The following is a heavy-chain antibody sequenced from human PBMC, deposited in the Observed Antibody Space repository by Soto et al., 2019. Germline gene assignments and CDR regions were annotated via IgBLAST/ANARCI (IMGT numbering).Heavy chain of an antibody. CDR1: GFTFSSYS. J-gene: IGHJ4*02. CDR3: ARDPSYYYDSSGYSVRPAIDY. D-gene: IGHD3-22*01. CDR2: ISSSSSYI. V-gene: IGHV3-21*01. Sequence: XGSLRLSCAASGFTFSSYSMNWVRQAPGKGLDWVSSISSSSSYIYYADSVKGRFTISRDNAKNSLYLQMNSLRAEDTAVYYCARDPSYYYDSSGYSVRPAIDYWGQGTLVTVSS.